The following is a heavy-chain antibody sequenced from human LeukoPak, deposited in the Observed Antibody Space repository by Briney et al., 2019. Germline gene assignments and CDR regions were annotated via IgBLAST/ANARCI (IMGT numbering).Heavy chain of an antibody. J-gene: IGHJ5*02. V-gene: IGHV4-61*02. CDR1: GGSISSGSYY. D-gene: IGHD4-23*01. CDR3: AREPPYGGNYGWFDP. Sequence: NPSQTLSLTCTVSGGSISSGSYYWSWIRQPAGKGLEWIGRIYTSGSTNYNPSLKSRVTISVDTSKNQFSLKLSSVTAADTAVYYCAREPPYGGNYGWFDPWGQGTLVTVSS. CDR2: IYTSGST.